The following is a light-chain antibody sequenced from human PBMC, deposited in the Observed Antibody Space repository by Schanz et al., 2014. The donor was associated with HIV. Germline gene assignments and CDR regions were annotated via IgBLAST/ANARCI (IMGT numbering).Light chain of an antibody. Sequence: QSALTQPASVSGSPGQSITISCTGTSGDVITNDYVSWYQQHPGRAPKLMISEVTKRPSGVPDRFSGSKSGNTASLTISGLQAEDEADYYCSSYADNNNPHVVFGGGTKLTVL. CDR1: SGDVITNDY. V-gene: IGLV2-8*01. J-gene: IGLJ2*01. CDR3: SSYADNNNPHVV. CDR2: EVT.